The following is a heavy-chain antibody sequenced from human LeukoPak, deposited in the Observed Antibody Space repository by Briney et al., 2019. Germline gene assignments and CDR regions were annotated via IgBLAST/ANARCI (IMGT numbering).Heavy chain of an antibody. Sequence: PGGSLRLSCAASGFTFSSYAMHWVRQAPGKGLEWVAVISYDGSNKYYADSVKGRFTISRDNSKNTLYLQMNSLRAEDTAVYYCARDLPSSGWYYYYYGMDVWGQGTAVTVSS. D-gene: IGHD6-19*01. CDR1: GFTFSSYA. CDR3: ARDLPSSGWYYYYYGMDV. CDR2: ISYDGSNK. J-gene: IGHJ6*02. V-gene: IGHV3-30-3*01.